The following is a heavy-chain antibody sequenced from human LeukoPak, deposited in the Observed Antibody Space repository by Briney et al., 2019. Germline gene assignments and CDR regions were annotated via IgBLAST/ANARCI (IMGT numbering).Heavy chain of an antibody. J-gene: IGHJ4*02. D-gene: IGHD1-1*01. Sequence: GASVKVSCKASGYTFTNYGISWVRQAPGQGLEWMGWISVYNGNTNYAQKLQGRVTMTTDTSTSTAYMELRSLRSDDTAVYYCARDNSNDEGHRDFDYWGQGTLVTVSS. CDR3: ARDNSNDEGHRDFDY. V-gene: IGHV1-18*01. CDR1: GYTFTNYG. CDR2: ISVYNGNT.